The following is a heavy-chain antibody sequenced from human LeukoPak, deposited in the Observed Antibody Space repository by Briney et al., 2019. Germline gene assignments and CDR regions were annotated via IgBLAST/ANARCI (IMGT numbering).Heavy chain of an antibody. D-gene: IGHD1-26*01. J-gene: IGHJ4*02. CDR1: GFTFSSYS. V-gene: IGHV3-21*01. CDR3: ARDSSGSFEFDY. CDR2: ISSSSSYI. Sequence: PGGSLRLSCAASGFTFSSYSMNWVRQAPGKGLEWVSSISSSSSYIYYADSVKGRFTISRDNAKNSLYLQMNSLRAEDTAVYYCARDSSGSFEFDYWGQGTLVTVSS.